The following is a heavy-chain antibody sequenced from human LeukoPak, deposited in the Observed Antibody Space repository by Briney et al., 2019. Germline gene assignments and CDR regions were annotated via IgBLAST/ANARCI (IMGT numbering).Heavy chain of an antibody. J-gene: IGHJ4*02. CDR2: ISNSGGST. V-gene: IGHV3-23*01. CDR1: GFTFSSYA. CDR3: AKHGEAYGDSKTDY. D-gene: IGHD4-17*01. Sequence: GGSLRLSCAASGFTFSSYAMSWVRQAPGVGLEWVSAISNSGGSTYYADSVKGRFTISRDNSKNTLYLQMNGLRAEDTALYYCAKHGEAYGDSKTDYWGQGTLVTVSS.